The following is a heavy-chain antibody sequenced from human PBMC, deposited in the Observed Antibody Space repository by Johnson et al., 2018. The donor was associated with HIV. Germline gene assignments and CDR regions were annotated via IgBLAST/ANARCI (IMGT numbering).Heavy chain of an antibody. D-gene: IGHD2-2*02. CDR3: AKGSTSCYNAFDI. Sequence: MLLVESGGGVVQPGRSLRLSCAASGFTFSSYAMSWVRQAPGKGLEWVSAISGSGGSTYYADSVKGRFTISRDNSKNTLYLQMNSLRAEDTAVYYCAKGSTSCYNAFDIWGQGTMVTVSS. CDR2: ISGSGGST. J-gene: IGHJ3*02. V-gene: IGHV3-23*04. CDR1: GFTFSSYA.